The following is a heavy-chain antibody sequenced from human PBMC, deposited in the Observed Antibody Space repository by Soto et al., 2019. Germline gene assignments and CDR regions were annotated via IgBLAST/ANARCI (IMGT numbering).Heavy chain of an antibody. CDR2: IYPRGGTT. J-gene: IGHJ6*02. CDR1: GYNFTSHY. CDR3: ARVGYSSTGTTFHYHGLDV. D-gene: IGHD3-22*01. Sequence: ASVKVSCKASGYNFTSHYMHWVRQAPGHGLESMGIIYPRGGTTIYAQKFQGRVTMTRDTSTHTFYMELSSLRSEDTAMYYCARVGYSSTGTTFHYHGLDVWGQGTTVTVSS. V-gene: IGHV1-46*01.